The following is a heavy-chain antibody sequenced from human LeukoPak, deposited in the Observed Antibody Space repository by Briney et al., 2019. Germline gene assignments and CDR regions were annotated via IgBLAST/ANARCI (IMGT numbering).Heavy chain of an antibody. CDR1: GGSISSSSYY. CDR3: ARRKDGYSFDY. CDR2: IYYSGST. J-gene: IGHJ4*02. V-gene: IGHV4-39*01. D-gene: IGHD3-22*01. Sequence: SETLSLTCTVSGGSISSSSYYWGWIRQPPGKGLEWIGSIYYSGSTCYNPSLKSRVTISVDTSKNQFSLKLSSVTAADTAVYYCARRKDGYSFDYWGQGTLVTVSS.